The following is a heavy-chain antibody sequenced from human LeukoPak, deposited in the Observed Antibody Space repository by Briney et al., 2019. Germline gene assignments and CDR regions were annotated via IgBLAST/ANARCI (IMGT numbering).Heavy chain of an antibody. V-gene: IGHV4-59*01. CDR3: AKLGVGAQRMDY. Sequence: SETLSLTCTASGDSISGNYWSWIRQPPGKGLEWIGYIYSSGSTKYNPSLNSRLTISVDTSKNQVSLKLRSVTATDTAVYYCAKLGVGAQRMDYWGQGTLVTVSS. CDR2: IYSSGST. J-gene: IGHJ4*02. D-gene: IGHD1-26*01. CDR1: GDSISGNY.